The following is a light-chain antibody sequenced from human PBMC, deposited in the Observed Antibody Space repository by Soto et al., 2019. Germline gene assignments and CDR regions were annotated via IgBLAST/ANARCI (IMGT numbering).Light chain of an antibody. CDR3: QSFDSSDVV. J-gene: IGLJ2*01. V-gene: IGLV1-40*01. CDR2: ANN. Sequence: QSVLTQPPSVSGAPGQRVTISCTGNNSNIGAGYDVHWYQQLPGTAPKFLVYANNIRPSGVSDRFSCSKSGTSASLAITGLPEEDAAYYYGQSFDSSDVVFGGGTKLTVL. CDR1: NSNIGAGYD.